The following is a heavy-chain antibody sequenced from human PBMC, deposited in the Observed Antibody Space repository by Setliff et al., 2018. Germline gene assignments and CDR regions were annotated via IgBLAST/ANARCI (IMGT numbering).Heavy chain of an antibody. D-gene: IGHD2-2*02. CDR1: GYSFTNYD. CDR2: INTNSGTT. Sequence: ASVKVSCKASGYSFTNYDINWVRQVTGQGLEWLGWINTNSGTTGRAQKFQDRVTMTRDPSITTAYTELSSLRSDDSAVYYCARGYCNTTTCSTSPQYYYLDVWDKGTTVTVSS. J-gene: IGHJ6*03. V-gene: IGHV1-8*02. CDR3: ARGYCNTTTCSTSPQYYYLDV.